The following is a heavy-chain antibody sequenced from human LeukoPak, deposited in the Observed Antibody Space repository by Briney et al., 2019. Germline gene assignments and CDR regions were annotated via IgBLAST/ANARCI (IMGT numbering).Heavy chain of an antibody. CDR3: ARIAVAVVGAFDI. CDR2: IYHSGST. J-gene: IGHJ3*02. D-gene: IGHD6-19*01. Sequence: SETLSLTCTVSSGSISSYYWGWIRQPPGKGLEWIGSIYHSGSTYYNPSLKSRVTISVDTSKNQFSLKLSSVPAADTAVYYCARIAVAVVGAFDIWGQGTMVTVSS. V-gene: IGHV4-38-2*02. CDR1: SGSISSYY.